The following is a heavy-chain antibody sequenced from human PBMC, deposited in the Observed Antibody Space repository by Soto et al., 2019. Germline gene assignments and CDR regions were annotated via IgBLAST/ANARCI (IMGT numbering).Heavy chain of an antibody. CDR3: ERAEENVFNI. J-gene: IGHJ3*02. V-gene: IGHV3-53*04. CDR1: GLTVSSDY. CDR2: IYSGGST. Sequence: GGSMRLSCAAAGLTVSSDYMSWVRQTTGKGLEWVSVIYSGGSTYYAHSVKGRFTISRHNSKDTLYLQMNSLRAEDTAVYYCERAEENVFNIGGKGKMVPVSS.